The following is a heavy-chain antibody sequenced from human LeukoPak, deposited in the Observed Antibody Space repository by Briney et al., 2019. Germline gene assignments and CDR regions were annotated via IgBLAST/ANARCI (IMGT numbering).Heavy chain of an antibody. CDR1: GFTFSSYA. V-gene: IGHV4-34*01. CDR3: ASLRTGDFDY. Sequence: PGGSLRLSCAASGFTFSSYAMSWVRQAPGKGLEWIGEINHSGSTNYNPSLKSRVTISVDTSKNQFSLKLSSVTAADTAVYYCASLRTGDFDYWGQGALVTVSS. CDR2: INHSGST. J-gene: IGHJ4*02. D-gene: IGHD3-10*01.